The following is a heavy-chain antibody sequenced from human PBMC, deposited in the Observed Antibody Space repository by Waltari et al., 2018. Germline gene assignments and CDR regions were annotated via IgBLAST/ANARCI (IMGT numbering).Heavy chain of an antibody. CDR3: ATPYGSGTYYYYGMDV. Sequence: QVQLVQSGAEVKKPGASVKVSCKVSGYTLTELSMHWVRQAPGKGLEWKGGFDPEDGETIHAQKFQGRVTMTEDTSTDTAYMELSSLRSEDTAVYYCATPYGSGTYYYYGMDVWGQGTTVTVSS. CDR1: GYTLTELS. J-gene: IGHJ6*02. D-gene: IGHD3-10*01. V-gene: IGHV1-24*01. CDR2: FDPEDGET.